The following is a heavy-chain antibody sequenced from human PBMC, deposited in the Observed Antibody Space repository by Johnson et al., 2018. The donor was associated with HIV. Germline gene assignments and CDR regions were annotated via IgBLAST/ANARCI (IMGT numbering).Heavy chain of an antibody. V-gene: IGHV3-30*03. CDR3: ARGGIIHDAFDI. J-gene: IGHJ3*02. D-gene: IGHD1-1*01. CDR2: ISYDGSNK. Sequence: QVQLVESGGGVVQPGRSLRLSCAASGFTFNSYGMHWVRQAPGKGLEWVAVISYDGSNKYFADSVKGRFTISRDNSKNTLYMQMSSLRAEDTAVYYCARGGIIHDAFDIWGQGTMVTVSS. CDR1: GFTFNSYG.